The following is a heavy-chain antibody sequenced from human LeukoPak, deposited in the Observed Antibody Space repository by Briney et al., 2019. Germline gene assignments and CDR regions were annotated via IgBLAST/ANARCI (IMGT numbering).Heavy chain of an antibody. Sequence: PGGSLRLSCAASGFTVSSNYMSWVRQAPGKGLEWVSVIYSGGSTYYADSVKGRFPISRDNSQTPLNLHMKSLRAEATPVYYCARTPGTTLDYWGQGTLVTVSS. J-gene: IGHJ4*02. CDR2: IYSGGST. CDR3: ARTPGTTLDY. CDR1: GFTVSSNY. D-gene: IGHD1/OR15-1a*01. V-gene: IGHV3-53*01.